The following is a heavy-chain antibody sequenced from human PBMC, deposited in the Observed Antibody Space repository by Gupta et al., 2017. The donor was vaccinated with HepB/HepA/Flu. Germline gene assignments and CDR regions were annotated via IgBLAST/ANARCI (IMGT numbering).Heavy chain of an antibody. CDR3: ARDLAWYGSGSYYYAPWY. Sequence: QVQLVESGGGVVQPGRSLRLSCAASGFTFSSYAMPWVRQAPGKGLEWVAVISYDGSNKYYADSVKGRFTISRDNSKNTLYLQMNSLRAEDTAVYYCARDLAWYGSGSYYYAPWYWGQGTLVTVSS. D-gene: IGHD3-10*01. CDR2: ISYDGSNK. CDR1: GFTFSSYA. J-gene: IGHJ4*02. V-gene: IGHV3-30-3*01.